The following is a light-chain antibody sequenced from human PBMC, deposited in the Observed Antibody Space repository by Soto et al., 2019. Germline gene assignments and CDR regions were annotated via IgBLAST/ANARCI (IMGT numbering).Light chain of an antibody. J-gene: IGLJ3*02. CDR2: SSD. V-gene: IGLV1-44*01. CDR3: AASHDSRNGWV. CDR1: SSNIGSNT. Sequence: QSVLTQPPSMSGTPEQRVTISCSGSSSNIGSNTVNWYQQLPGTAPKLLIYSSDQRPSGVPDRVSGSKSGTSASLAISGLQPEDEADYYCAASHDSRNGWVFGGGTKVTVL.